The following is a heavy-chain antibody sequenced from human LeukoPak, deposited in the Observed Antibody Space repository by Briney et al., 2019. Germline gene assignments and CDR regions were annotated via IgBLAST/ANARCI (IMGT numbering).Heavy chain of an antibody. D-gene: IGHD2-15*01. CDR3: ARDVVVAARDWFDP. CDR1: GFTFSSYW. J-gene: IGHJ5*02. Sequence: PGGSLRLSCAASGFTFSSYWMSWVRQAPGKGLEWVANIKQDGSEKYYVDSVKGRFTISRDNAKNSLYLQMNSLRAEDTAVYYCARDVVVAARDWFDPWGQGTLVTVSS. CDR2: IKQDGSEK. V-gene: IGHV3-7*01.